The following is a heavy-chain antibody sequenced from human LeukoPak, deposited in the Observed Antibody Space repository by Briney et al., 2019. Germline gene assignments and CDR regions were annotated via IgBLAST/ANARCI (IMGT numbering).Heavy chain of an antibody. J-gene: IGHJ4*02. CDR2: VSHSGST. CDR1: GGSISSYY. V-gene: IGHV4-38-2*02. D-gene: IGHD5-18*01. CDR3: ARERIERYTYASSDFDY. Sequence: SETLSLTCTVSGGSISSYYWGWIRQPPGKGLEWIASVSHSGSTYYNPSLKSRVTISVDTSKNQFSLKVTSVTAADTALYYCARERIERYTYASSDFDYWGRGTLVTVSS.